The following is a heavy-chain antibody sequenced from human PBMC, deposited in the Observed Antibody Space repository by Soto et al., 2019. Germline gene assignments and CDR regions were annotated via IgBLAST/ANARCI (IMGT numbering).Heavy chain of an antibody. V-gene: IGHV1-24*01. D-gene: IGHD1-1*01. J-gene: IGHJ4*02. Sequence: GASVKVSCKVSGYTLTELSMHWVRQAPGKGLEWMGGFDPEDGETIYAQKFQGRVTMTEDTSTDTAYMELGSLRSEDTAGYYCSISTADFDYWGQGTLVTVFS. CDR3: SISTADFDY. CDR2: FDPEDGET. CDR1: GYTLTELS.